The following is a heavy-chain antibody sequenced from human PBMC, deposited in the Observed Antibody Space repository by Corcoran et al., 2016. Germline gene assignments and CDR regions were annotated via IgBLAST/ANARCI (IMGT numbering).Heavy chain of an antibody. CDR2: INHSGST. Sequence: QVQLQQWGAGLLKPSETLSLTCAVYGGSFSGYYWSWIRQPPGKGLEWIGEINHSGSTNYNPSLKSRVTISVDTSKNQFSLKLSSVTAADTAVYYCARGRNDSSGYQYYFDYWGQGTLVTVSS. D-gene: IGHD3-22*01. CDR1: GGSFSGYY. J-gene: IGHJ4*02. V-gene: IGHV4-34*01. CDR3: ARGRNDSSGYQYYFDY.